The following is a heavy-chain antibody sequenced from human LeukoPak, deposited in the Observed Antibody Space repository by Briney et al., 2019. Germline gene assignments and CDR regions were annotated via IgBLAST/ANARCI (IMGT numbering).Heavy chain of an antibody. J-gene: IGHJ4*02. Sequence: GGSLRLPCAASGFTFSSYAMSWVRQAPGKGLEWVSAISGSGGSTYYADSVKGRFTISRDNSKNTLYLQMNSLRAEDTAVYYCAKDLRRSGWYGDYWGQGTLVTVSS. CDR3: AKDLRRSGWYGDY. D-gene: IGHD6-19*01. CDR1: GFTFSSYA. V-gene: IGHV3-23*01. CDR2: ISGSGGST.